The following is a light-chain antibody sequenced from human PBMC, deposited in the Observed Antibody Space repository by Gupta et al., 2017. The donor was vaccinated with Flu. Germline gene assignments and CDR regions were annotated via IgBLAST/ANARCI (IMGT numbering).Light chain of an antibody. CDR1: QSVLYSVNNKNY. J-gene: IGKJ2*03. CDR2: WAS. V-gene: IGKV4-1*01. Sequence: DIAMTQSPDSLPVSLGERATINCKSSQSVLYSVNNKNYLVWYQQKPGQPPKLLISWASSRESGVPDRFSGSGSGTDFTLTISSLQAEDVAVYYCQQVYRAPYSFGQGTKLEIK. CDR3: QQVYRAPYS.